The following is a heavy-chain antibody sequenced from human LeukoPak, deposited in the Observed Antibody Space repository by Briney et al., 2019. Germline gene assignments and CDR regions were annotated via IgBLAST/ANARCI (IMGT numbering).Heavy chain of an antibody. CDR3: ARGALKSDQWD. D-gene: IGHD1-26*01. V-gene: IGHV4-34*01. CDR2: INHSGST. J-gene: IGHJ4*02. CDR1: GGSFSGYY. Sequence: SETLSLTCAVYGGSFSGYYWSWIRQPPGKGLEWIGEINHSGSTNYNPSLKSRVTISVDTSKNQFSLKLSSVTAADTAVYYCARGALKSDQWDWGQGTMVTVSS.